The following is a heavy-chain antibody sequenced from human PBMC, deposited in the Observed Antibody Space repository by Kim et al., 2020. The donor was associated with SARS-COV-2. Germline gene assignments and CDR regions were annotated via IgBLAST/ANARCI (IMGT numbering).Heavy chain of an antibody. CDR1: GFTFSSYG. J-gene: IGHJ1*01. CDR2: IWYDGSNK. D-gene: IGHD3-22*01. CDR3: ARDHMYDDSSGYTI. Sequence: GGSLRLSCAASGFTFSSYGMHWVRQAPGKGLEWVAVIWYDGSNKYYADSVKGRFTISRDNSKNTLYLQMNILRAEDTALYYCARDHMYDDSSGYTIWGQG. V-gene: IGHV3-33*01.